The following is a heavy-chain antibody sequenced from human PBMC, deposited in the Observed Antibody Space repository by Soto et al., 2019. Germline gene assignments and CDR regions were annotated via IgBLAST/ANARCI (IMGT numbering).Heavy chain of an antibody. J-gene: IGHJ6*02. D-gene: IGHD6-13*01. Sequence: QVELQQWGAGLLKPSETLSLTCAVYGGSFSGYYWSWIRQPPGKGLEWIGEINHSGSTNYNPSLKNRVTISVDTSKNQFSPKLSSVPAADTAVYYCARGYRIAVAARRRGWVPMDVWGQGTTVTVSS. CDR3: ARGYRIAVAARRRGWVPMDV. CDR2: INHSGST. V-gene: IGHV4-34*01. CDR1: GGSFSGYY.